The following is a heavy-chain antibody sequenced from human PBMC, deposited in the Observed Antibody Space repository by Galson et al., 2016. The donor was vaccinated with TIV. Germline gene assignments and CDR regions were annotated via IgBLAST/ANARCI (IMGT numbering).Heavy chain of an antibody. V-gene: IGHV3-23*01. J-gene: IGHJ4*02. Sequence: SLRLSCAASGFTFSSYAMNWVRQAPGKGLEWVSAICGSGATKYYADSVKGRFTISRDNSKNTLYLQMNSLRAEDTALYYCAKAAGSGGGGRFDYWGQGTPVTVSS. CDR3: AKAAGSGGGGRFDY. CDR1: GFTFSSYA. CDR2: ICGSGATK. D-gene: IGHD6-25*01.